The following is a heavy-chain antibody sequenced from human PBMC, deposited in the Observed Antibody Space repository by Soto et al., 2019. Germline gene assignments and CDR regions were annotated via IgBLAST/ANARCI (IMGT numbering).Heavy chain of an antibody. CDR1: GFIFSHAW. CDR3: AADLGTSYDSNNWFDP. D-gene: IGHD2-21*01. CDR2: VKNNGGAT. J-gene: IGHJ5*02. V-gene: IGHV3-15*07. Sequence: EVQLVESGGDLVKPGGSLRLSCAASGFIFSHAWFHWVRQPPGKGLELVGRVKNNGGATDYAASVKGRFTISRDDSKDTVYLQMSSLRTEDTAMYYCAADLGTSYDSNNWFDPWGQGTRVTVSS.